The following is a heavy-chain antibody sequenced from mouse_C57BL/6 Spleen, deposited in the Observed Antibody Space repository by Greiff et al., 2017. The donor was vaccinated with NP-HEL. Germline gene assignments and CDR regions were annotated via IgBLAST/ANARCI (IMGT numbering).Heavy chain of an antibody. J-gene: IGHJ2*01. D-gene: IGHD1-1*01. V-gene: IGHV1-26*01. CDR3: ARSTSDYYGSSYEDYFDY. Sequence: EVQLQQSGPELVKPGASVKISCKASGYTFTDYYMNWVKQSHGKSLEWIGDINPNNGGTSYNQKFKGKATLTVDKSSSTAYMELRSLTSEDSAVYYCARSTSDYYGSSYEDYFDYWGQGTTLTVSS. CDR1: GYTFTDYY. CDR2: INPNNGGT.